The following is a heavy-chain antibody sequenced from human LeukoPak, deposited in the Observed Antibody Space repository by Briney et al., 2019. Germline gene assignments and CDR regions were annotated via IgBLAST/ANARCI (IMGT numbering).Heavy chain of an antibody. CDR3: ARDRRYYGSGSGFDY. CDR1: GFTVSSNY. CDR2: IYSGGST. Sequence: GGSLRLSCAASGFTVSSNYMSWVRQAPGKRLEWVSVIYSGGSTYYADSVKGRFTISRDNSKNTLYLQMNSLRAEDTAVYYCARDRRYYGSGSGFDYWGQGTLVTVSS. D-gene: IGHD3-10*01. J-gene: IGHJ4*02. V-gene: IGHV3-53*01.